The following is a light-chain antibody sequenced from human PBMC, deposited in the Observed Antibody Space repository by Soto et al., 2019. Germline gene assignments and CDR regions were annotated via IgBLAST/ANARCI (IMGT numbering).Light chain of an antibody. J-gene: IGKJ1*01. Sequence: IVLPKSPGTLYLSPRARANLSCGASQSVSSSYLAWYQQKPGQAPRLLIDGASSRSSGIPYRFSGSGSGTDFTLTSTRLEPEGVAVYYWQQYASSRTFGRGTKVDIK. CDR1: QSVSSSY. CDR2: GAS. V-gene: IGKV3-20*01. CDR3: QQYASSRT.